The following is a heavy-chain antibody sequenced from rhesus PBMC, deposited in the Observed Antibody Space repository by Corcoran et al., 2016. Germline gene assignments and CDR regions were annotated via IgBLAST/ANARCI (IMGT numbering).Heavy chain of an antibody. V-gene: IGHV4-76*01. CDR1: GYSIISGYD. J-gene: IGHJ3*01. D-gene: IGHD6-25*01. CDR3: AGDSGSVGVFDF. CDR2: NYGSGVSN. Sequence: VQLQESGPGVVKPSETMSLTCAVSGYSIISGYDWSWSRQPPGKGLEWIGYNYGSGVSNDFHPCLENRSIISKDAGKKQFSLKLSCVTAADAAVYCCAGDSGSVGVFDFWGQGIRGTVSS.